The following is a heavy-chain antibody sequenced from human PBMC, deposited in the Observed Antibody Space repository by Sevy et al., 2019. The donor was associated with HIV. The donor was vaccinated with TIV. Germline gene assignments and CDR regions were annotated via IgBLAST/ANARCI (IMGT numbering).Heavy chain of an antibody. V-gene: IGHV1-24*01. Sequence: ASVKVSCKVSRYSLTELSMHWVRQAPGKGLEWMGGLDPEDGKTIYAQKFQGRVTMTEDTSTDTAYMELSSLRSEDTAVFYCVGSRSGLPHFDYWGQGTLVTVSS. D-gene: IGHD5-12*01. J-gene: IGHJ4*02. CDR2: LDPEDGKT. CDR1: RYSLTELS. CDR3: VGSRSGLPHFDY.